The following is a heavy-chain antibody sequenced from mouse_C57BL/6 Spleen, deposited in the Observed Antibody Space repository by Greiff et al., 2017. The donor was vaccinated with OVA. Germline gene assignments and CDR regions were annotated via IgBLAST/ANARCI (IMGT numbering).Heavy chain of an antibody. CDR2: IDPNSGGT. V-gene: IGHV1-72*01. D-gene: IGHD1-1*01. CDR1: GYTFTSYW. J-gene: IGHJ2*01. Sequence: QVQLKQPGAELVKPGASVKLSCKASGYTFTSYWMHWVKQRPGRGLEWIGRIDPNSGGTKYNEKFKSKATMTVDKPSSTAYMQLSSLTSEDSAVYYCAREDIITTVVSFDDWGQGTTLTVSS. CDR3: AREDIITTVVSFDD.